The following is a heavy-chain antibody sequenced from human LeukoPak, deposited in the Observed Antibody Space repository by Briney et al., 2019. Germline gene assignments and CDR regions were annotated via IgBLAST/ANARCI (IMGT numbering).Heavy chain of an antibody. V-gene: IGHV3-7*01. J-gene: IGHJ4*02. CDR1: GFTFSSYW. D-gene: IGHD3-22*01. CDR3: ARSCFGGYYRYFDY. CDR2: IKQDGSEK. Sequence: QSGGSLRLSCAASGFTFSSYWMSWVRQAPGKGLEWVANIKQDGSEKYYVDSVKGRFTISRDNAKNSLYLQMNSLRAEDTAVYYCARSCFGGYYRYFDYWGQGTLVTVSS.